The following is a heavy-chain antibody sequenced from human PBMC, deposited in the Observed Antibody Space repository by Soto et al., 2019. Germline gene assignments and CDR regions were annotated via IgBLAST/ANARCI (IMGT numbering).Heavy chain of an antibody. V-gene: IGHV3-48*01. CDR2: INSGSRTI. CDR3: ARGNSAEAAMITAG. D-gene: IGHD5-18*01. J-gene: IGHJ4*02. CDR1: GFSFSTYA. Sequence: EVQLVESGGGLVQSGGSLRLSCAASGFSFSTYAMNWVRQAPGKGLEWVSYINSGSRTIYYAESVKGRFIISRDNAKNFLYLQMNSLRAEDTAVYYGARGNSAEAAMITAGWGQGSLVTVSS.